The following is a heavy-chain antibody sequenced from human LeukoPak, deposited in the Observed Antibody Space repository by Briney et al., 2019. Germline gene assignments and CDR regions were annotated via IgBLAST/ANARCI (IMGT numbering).Heavy chain of an antibody. CDR1: GFTFSSHA. Sequence: GGSLRLSCAASGFTFSSHAMSWVRQAPGKGLEWVSSISSSSSYIYYADSVKGRFTISRDNAKNSLYLQMNSLRAEDTAVYYCARDDDIAVAGIDFDYWGQGTLVTVSS. CDR3: ARDDDIAVAGIDFDY. V-gene: IGHV3-21*01. D-gene: IGHD6-19*01. J-gene: IGHJ4*02. CDR2: ISSSSSYI.